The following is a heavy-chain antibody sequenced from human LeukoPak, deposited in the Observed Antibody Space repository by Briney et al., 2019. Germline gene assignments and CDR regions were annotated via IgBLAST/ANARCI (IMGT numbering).Heavy chain of an antibody. CDR3: AKTPVATIKRGYFDY. Sequence: GGSLRLSCAVSGFTFSSYAMSWVRQAPGKGLEWVSAISGSGGSTYYADSVKGRFTISRDNSKNTLYLQMNSLRAEDTAVYYCAKTPVATIKRGYFDYWGQGTLVTVSS. CDR2: ISGSGGST. J-gene: IGHJ4*02. D-gene: IGHD5-12*01. CDR1: GFTFSSYA. V-gene: IGHV3-23*01.